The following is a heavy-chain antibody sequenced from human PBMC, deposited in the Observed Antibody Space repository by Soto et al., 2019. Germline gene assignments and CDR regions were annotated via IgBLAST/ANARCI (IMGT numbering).Heavy chain of an antibody. Sequence: QVTLKESGPVLVKPTETLTLTCTVSGFSLSNARMGVSWIRQPPGKALEWLAHIFSNDEKSYSTALKSRLTTTKHTSKSRVLHTMTNMAPVDTATYCFPRIISLLWFREWGDVRGQGTTVIVFS. J-gene: IGHJ6*02. V-gene: IGHV2-26*01. CDR3: PRIISLLWFREWGDV. CDR1: GFSLSNARMG. CDR2: IFSNDEK. D-gene: IGHD3-10*01.